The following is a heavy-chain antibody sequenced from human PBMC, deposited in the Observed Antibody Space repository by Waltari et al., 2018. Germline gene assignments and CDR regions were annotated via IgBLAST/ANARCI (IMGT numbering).Heavy chain of an antibody. CDR2: AGTDERGP. V-gene: IGHV3-74*03. J-gene: IGHJ4*02. Sequence: EVQLVESGGGSVQPGGSLRLSCTASGFIFSNYWMHWVRQVPGKGLLWGSQAGTDERGPTYADSVKGRFTISRDNAKNTVYLQMDSLRVEDTAIYYCARDTPGDGIDYWGQGTLVTVSS. CDR3: ARDTPGDGIDY. CDR1: GFIFSNYW. D-gene: IGHD7-27*01.